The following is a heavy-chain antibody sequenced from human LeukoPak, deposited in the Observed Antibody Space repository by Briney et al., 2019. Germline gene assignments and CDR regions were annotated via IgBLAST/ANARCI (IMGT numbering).Heavy chain of an antibody. V-gene: IGHV1-18*01. J-gene: IGHJ5*02. CDR1: GYTFTSYG. CDR2: ISAYNGNT. CDR3: ARLIAAHINWFDP. Sequence: GESLKISCKGSGYTFTSYGISWVRQAPGQGLEWMGWISAYNGNTNYAQKLQGRVTMATDTSTSTAYMELRSLRSDDTAVYYCARLIAAHINWFDPWGQGTLVTVSS. D-gene: IGHD6-13*01.